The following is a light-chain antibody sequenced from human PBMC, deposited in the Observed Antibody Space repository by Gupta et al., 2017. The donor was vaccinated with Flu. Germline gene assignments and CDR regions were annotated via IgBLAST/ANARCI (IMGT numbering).Light chain of an antibody. J-gene: IGKJ4*01. CDR3: QQRSNWPPLT. CDR2: DAS. CDR1: QSVNSY. Sequence: ATLSLSPGERATRSCRASQSVNSYLAWYQQKPGQPPRLLIYDASNRATGIPARFSGSGSGTDFTLTISSLEPEDFAVYYCQQRSNWPPLTFGGGTKVEIK. V-gene: IGKV3-11*01.